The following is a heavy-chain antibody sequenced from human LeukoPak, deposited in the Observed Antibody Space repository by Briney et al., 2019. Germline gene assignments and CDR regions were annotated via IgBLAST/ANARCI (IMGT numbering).Heavy chain of an antibody. CDR3: ARTALGFDY. J-gene: IGHJ4*02. Sequence: SETLSLTCAVYGGSFSGYYWSWIRQPLGKGLEWIGEINHSGSTNYNPSLKSRVTISVDTSKNQFSLKLSSVTAADTAVYYCARTALGFDYWGQGTLVTVSS. V-gene: IGHV4-34*01. D-gene: IGHD1-26*01. CDR1: GGSFSGYY. CDR2: INHSGST.